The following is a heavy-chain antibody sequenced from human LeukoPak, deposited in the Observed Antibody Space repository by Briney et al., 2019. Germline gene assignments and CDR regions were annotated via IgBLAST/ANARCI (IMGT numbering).Heavy chain of an antibody. Sequence: SVKVSCKASGYTFTSYDINWVRQAPGQGLEWMGGIIPIFGTANYAQKFQGRVTITADESTSTAYMELSSLRSEDTAVYYCARGSIAAAGVYWFDPWGQGTLVTVSS. CDR2: IIPIFGTA. V-gene: IGHV1-69*13. D-gene: IGHD6-13*01. J-gene: IGHJ5*02. CDR3: ARGSIAAAGVYWFDP. CDR1: GYTFTSYD.